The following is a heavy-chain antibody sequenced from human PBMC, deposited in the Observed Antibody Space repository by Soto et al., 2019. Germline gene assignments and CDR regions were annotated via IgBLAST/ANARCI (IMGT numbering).Heavy chain of an antibody. CDR2: IKQDGSDK. CDR3: ARVWNDGRIDY. J-gene: IGHJ4*02. Sequence: XVSLRLSCTSSGFTLSSYWMSWVRQAPGQGLGWVASIKQDGSDKKYVDPVKGRFTISRDNAKNSLYLEMNSLRAEDTAVYYCARVWNDGRIDYWGQGTLVTVSS. D-gene: IGHD1-1*01. CDR1: GFTLSSYW. V-gene: IGHV3-7*01.